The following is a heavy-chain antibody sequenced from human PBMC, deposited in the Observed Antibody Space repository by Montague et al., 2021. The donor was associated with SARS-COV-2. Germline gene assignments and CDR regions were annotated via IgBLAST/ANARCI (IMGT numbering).Heavy chain of an antibody. Sequence: SETLSLTCGVSGGSLSGYRWSWIRQPPGKGLEWIGEIGPSGSTNXXPSLKSRVTISVDTFKNQFSLKLSSVTAADTAVYYCARHASYDYSKDLYYYYYYGMDVWGQGTTVTVSS. CDR3: ARHASYDYSKDLYYYYYYGMDV. J-gene: IGHJ6*02. CDR2: IGPSGST. D-gene: IGHD4-11*01. V-gene: IGHV4-34*01. CDR1: GGSLSGYR.